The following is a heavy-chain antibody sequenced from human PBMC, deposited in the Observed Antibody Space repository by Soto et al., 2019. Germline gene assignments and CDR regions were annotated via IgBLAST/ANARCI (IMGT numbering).Heavy chain of an antibody. J-gene: IGHJ6*03. CDR1: GGSFSGCY. CDR3: ARGMISYYSYFTVF. CDR2: INHSGST. Sequence: QVQLQQWGAGLLKPSETLSLTCAVYGGSFSGCYWSCIRQHPGNGLEWIGEINHSGSTNYNPSLRSRVPRSVDTSKNQVHLKLSSVTPADTAEYYCARGMISYYSYFTVFRGKGPTV. V-gene: IGHV4-34*01. D-gene: IGHD3-22*01.